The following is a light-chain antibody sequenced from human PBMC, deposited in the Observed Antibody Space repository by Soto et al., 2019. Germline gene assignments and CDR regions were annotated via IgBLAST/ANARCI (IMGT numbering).Light chain of an antibody. CDR2: KAT. CDR3: QQYADYSS. Sequence: DIQMTQSPSTLPASVGDRVTVACRASQSIGSWLAWYQQKPGHAPKLLIYKATTLESGPPSRFSGSASGTEFTLTIASLQPDDFATYYCQQYADYSSFGQGTRVE. J-gene: IGKJ1*01. CDR1: QSIGSW. V-gene: IGKV1-5*03.